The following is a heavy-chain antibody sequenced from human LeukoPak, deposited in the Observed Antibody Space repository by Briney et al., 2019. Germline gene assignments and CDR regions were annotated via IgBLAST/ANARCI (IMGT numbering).Heavy chain of an antibody. CDR3: ASSQAAAGLNWFDP. CDR1: GFTFSSYS. J-gene: IGHJ5*02. CDR2: ISSSSYI. Sequence: GGSLRLSCAASGFTFSSYSMNWVRQAPGKGLEWVSSISSSSYIYYADSVKGRFTISRDNAKNSLYLQMNSLRAEDTAVYYCASSQAAAGLNWFDPWGQGTLVTVSP. D-gene: IGHD2-15*01. V-gene: IGHV3-21*01.